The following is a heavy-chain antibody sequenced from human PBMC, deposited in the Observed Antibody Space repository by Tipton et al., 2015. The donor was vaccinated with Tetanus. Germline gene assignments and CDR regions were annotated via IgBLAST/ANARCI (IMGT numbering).Heavy chain of an antibody. V-gene: IGHV4-61*03. CDR2: VSYSGRT. D-gene: IGHD3-22*01. Sequence: TLSLTCTVSGASVRAGDYSWNWIRQPPGKGLEWLAYVSYSGRTNSNYFLKSRITVSQDASKNHFSLRLTSVTAADTAVYYCARQDTLNYYYVGYFHDWGQGTLVTVSS. CDR3: ARQDTLNYYYVGYFHD. CDR1: GASVRAGDYS. J-gene: IGHJ1*01.